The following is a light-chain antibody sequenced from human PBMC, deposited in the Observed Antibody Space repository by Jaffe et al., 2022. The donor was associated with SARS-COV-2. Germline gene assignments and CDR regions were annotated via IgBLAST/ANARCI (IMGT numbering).Light chain of an antibody. V-gene: IGKV1-33*01. CDR2: AAS. Sequence: DIQMTQSPSSLSASVGDRVTITCQASQDVSIYLNWFQQRPGKAPKLLIYAASNLESGVPSRFSGSGSGTYFTFTISSLQPEDIGTYYCQHYDPYPPHFGPGTTVDLK. J-gene: IGKJ3*01. CDR3: QHYDPYPPH. CDR1: QDVSIY.